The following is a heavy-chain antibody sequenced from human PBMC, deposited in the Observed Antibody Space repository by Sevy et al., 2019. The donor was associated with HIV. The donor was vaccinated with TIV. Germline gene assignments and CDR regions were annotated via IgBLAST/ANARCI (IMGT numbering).Heavy chain of an antibody. V-gene: IGHV3-7*01. CDR1: GFTLSNYW. CDR3: ARDLFSGSYYENY. D-gene: IGHD1-26*01. J-gene: IGHJ4*02. Sequence: GGSLRLSCAASGFTLSNYWMSWVRQAPGKGLEWVANIIQDGSDKNYVDSVKGRFTISRENAKNSLYLQMNSLRVEDTAVYYCARDLFSGSYYENYWGQGTLVTVSS. CDR2: IIQDGSDK.